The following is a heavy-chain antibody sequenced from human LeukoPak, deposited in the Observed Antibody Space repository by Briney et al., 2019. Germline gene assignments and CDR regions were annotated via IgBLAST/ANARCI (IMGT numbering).Heavy chain of an antibody. CDR3: ARVMITFGGPPAFDI. CDR1: GDTFTSYY. V-gene: IGHV1-46*01. CDR2: INPSGGST. D-gene: IGHD3-16*01. Sequence: ASAKVSCKASGDTFTSYYMHWVRQAPGQGLEWMGIINPSGGSTSYAQKFQGRVTMTRDTSTSTVYMELSSLRSEDTAVYYCARVMITFGGPPAFDIWVQGTMVTVSS. J-gene: IGHJ3*02.